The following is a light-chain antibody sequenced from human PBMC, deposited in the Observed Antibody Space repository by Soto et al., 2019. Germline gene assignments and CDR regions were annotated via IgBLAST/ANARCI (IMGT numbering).Light chain of an antibody. CDR1: SCNIGSNT. J-gene: IGLJ1*01. V-gene: IGLV1-44*01. Sequence: QSVLTQPPSASGTPGQRVTISCSGSSCNIGSNTVNWYQQLPGTAPKLLIYNNNQRPSGVPDRFSGSKSGTSASLAISGLQPEDEADYYCAARDDSLNGLVFGTGTKLTVL. CDR3: AARDDSLNGLV. CDR2: NNN.